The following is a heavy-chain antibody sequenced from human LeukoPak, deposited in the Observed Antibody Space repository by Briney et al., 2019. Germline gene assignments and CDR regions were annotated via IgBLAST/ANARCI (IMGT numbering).Heavy chain of an antibody. CDR2: IYYSGST. V-gene: IGHV4-59*01. D-gene: IGHD4-4*01. CDR3: ASEANDYSNYRRWFDP. CDR1: GGSISSYY. J-gene: IGHJ5*02. Sequence: SETLSLTCTVSGGSISSYYWSWIRQPPGKGLEWIGYIYYSGSTNYNPSLKSRVTISVDTSKNQFSLKLSSVTAADAAVYYCASEANDYSNYRRWFDPWGQGTLVTVSS.